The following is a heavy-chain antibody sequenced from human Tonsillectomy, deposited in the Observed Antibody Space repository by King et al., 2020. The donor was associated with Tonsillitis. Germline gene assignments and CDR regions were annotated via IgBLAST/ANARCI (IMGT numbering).Heavy chain of an antibody. Sequence: VQLVESGGGVVQPGRSLRLSCAASGFHFSSYGMHWVRQAPGKGLEWVAVIWSDVSNKYYADSVKGRFTISRDNSKNTLYLQMNSLRAEDTAVYYCAREYVYNEGHDAFDIWGQGTMVTVSS. CDR1: GFHFSSYG. V-gene: IGHV3-33*01. CDR3: AREYVYNEGHDAFDI. D-gene: IGHD5-24*01. CDR2: IWSDVSNK. J-gene: IGHJ3*02.